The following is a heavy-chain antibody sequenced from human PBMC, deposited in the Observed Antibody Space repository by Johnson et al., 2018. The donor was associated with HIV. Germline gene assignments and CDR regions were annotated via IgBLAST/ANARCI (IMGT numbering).Heavy chain of an antibody. CDR1: GFTFSRYW. CDR2: INSDGSST. Sequence: EVQLVEFGGGLIQPGGSLRLSCAASGFTFSRYWMHWVRQAPGKGLVWVSRINSDGSSTNYADSVKGRFTISRDNARNSLYLQMNSLRVEDTAVYYCVRDVGPLDIWGQGTLVTVS. CDR3: VRDVGPLDI. J-gene: IGHJ3*02. V-gene: IGHV3-74*01.